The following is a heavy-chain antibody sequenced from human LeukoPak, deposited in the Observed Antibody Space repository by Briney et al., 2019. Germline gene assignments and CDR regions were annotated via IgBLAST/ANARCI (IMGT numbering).Heavy chain of an antibody. J-gene: IGHJ4*02. CDR3: ARASGPIVVVPAAMLL. D-gene: IGHD2-2*01. CDR1: GFTFSSYA. V-gene: IGHV3-30-3*01. CDR2: ISYDGSNK. Sequence: GGSLRLSCAASGFTFSSYAMHWVRQAPGKGLEWVAVISYDGSNKYYADSVKGRFTISRDNSTNTLYLQMNSLRAEDTAVYYCARASGPIVVVPAAMLLWGQGTLVTVSS.